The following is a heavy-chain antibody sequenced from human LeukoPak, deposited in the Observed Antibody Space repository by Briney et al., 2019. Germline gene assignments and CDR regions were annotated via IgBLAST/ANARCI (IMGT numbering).Heavy chain of an antibody. CDR1: GGSVSSYY. D-gene: IGHD4-17*01. V-gene: IGHV4-59*02. CDR2: IYYSGST. Sequence: SKALSLTCTVSGGSVSSYYWSWIRQPPGKGLEWIGYIYYSGSTNYNPSLKSRVTISVDTSKNQFSLKLSSVTAADTAVYYCARGSVTPDAGYWGQGTLVTVSS. CDR3: ARGSVTPDAGY. J-gene: IGHJ4*02.